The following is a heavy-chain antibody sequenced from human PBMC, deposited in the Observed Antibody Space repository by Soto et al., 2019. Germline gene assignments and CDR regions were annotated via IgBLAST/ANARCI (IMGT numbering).Heavy chain of an antibody. J-gene: IGHJ4*02. CDR2: IWYDGSNK. Sequence: QVQLVESGGGVVQPGRSLRLSCAASGFTFSSYGMHWVRQAPGKGLGWVAVIWYDGSNKYYADSVKGRFTISRDNSKNTLYLQMNSLRAEDTAVYYCARDGYCSGGSCYSVPVFDYWGQGTLVTVSS. CDR1: GFTFSSYG. CDR3: ARDGYCSGGSCYSVPVFDY. V-gene: IGHV3-33*01. D-gene: IGHD2-15*01.